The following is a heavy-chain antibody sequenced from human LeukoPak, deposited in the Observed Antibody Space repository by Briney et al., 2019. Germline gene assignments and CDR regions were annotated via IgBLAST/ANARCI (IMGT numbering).Heavy chain of an antibody. Sequence: SETLSLTCTVSGASISSEPYFWSWIRQHPVKGLERLGYIYYTGNTASNPSLQSRLTISRDTSENQFSLSLTSVTAADTAVYYCAGGPAYLDSVPNSWGQGTLVTVSS. J-gene: IGHJ4*02. CDR3: AGGPAYLDSVPNS. CDR1: GASISSEPYF. V-gene: IGHV4-31*03. D-gene: IGHD3-22*01. CDR2: IYYTGNT.